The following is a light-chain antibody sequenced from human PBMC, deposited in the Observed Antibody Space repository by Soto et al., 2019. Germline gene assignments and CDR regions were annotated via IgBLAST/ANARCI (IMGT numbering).Light chain of an antibody. CDR1: QSVSSN. CDR2: AAS. CDR3: QQYNNWPPSRT. Sequence: EIVMTQSPGTLSVSPGERATLSCRASQSVSSNLAWYQQKPGQAPRLLIFAASTRATGIPARFSGSGSGTEFTLTISSLQSEDFALYYCQQYNNWPPSRTFGQGTKLEIK. V-gene: IGKV3-15*01. J-gene: IGKJ2*02.